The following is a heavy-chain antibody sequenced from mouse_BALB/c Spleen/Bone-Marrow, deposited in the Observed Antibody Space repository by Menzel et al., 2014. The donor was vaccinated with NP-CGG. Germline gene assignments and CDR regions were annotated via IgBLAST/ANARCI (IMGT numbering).Heavy chain of an antibody. J-gene: IGHJ2*01. V-gene: IGHV1-14*01. CDR2: FNPYNDDS. CDR3: ARHHRYAYYFDH. D-gene: IGHD2-14*01. CDR1: GYIFTAYV. Sequence: VQLQQSGPELVKPGASVKMSCKASGYIFTAYVMHWVKQKPGQGLEWIGFFNPYNDDSNYNEKFKGKATLTVDTSSSTAYVDLSSLTSEDSAVYYCARHHRYAYYFDHWGQGTTLTVSS.